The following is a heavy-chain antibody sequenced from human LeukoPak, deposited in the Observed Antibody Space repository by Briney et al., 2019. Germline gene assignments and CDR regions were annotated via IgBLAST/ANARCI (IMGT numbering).Heavy chain of an antibody. Sequence: AGSLRLSGAASGFSFSSYWMTWVRQAPGKGPEWLDNIKQDGSEEYYVDSVKGRFTISRDNAKNSMHLQMNRLRAEDTAVYYCARDRDQWCFDLWGRGTLVTVSS. V-gene: IGHV3-7*01. CDR3: ARDRDQWCFDL. CDR2: IKQDGSEE. CDR1: GFSFSSYW. J-gene: IGHJ2*01.